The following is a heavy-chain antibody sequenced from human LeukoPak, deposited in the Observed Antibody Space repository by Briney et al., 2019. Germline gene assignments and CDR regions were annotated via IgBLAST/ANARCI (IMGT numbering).Heavy chain of an antibody. Sequence: ASVKVSCKASGNTFTSHGISWVRQAPGQGLEWMGWISAYNGNTNYAQKLQGRVTMTTDTSTSTTYMELRSLRSDDTAVYYCARGLGPPGKARWFDPWGQGTLVTVSS. CDR2: ISAYNGNT. D-gene: IGHD1-14*01. CDR3: ARGLGPPGKARWFDP. CDR1: GNTFTSHG. J-gene: IGHJ5*02. V-gene: IGHV1-18*01.